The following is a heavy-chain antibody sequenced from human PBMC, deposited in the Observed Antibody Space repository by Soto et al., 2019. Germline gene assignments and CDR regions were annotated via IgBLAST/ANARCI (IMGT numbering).Heavy chain of an antibody. CDR1: VGSIRVAGYY. CDR2: IYHSGTT. CDR3: ARANNWDSGGYYFDY. Sequence: PSETLSLTCTVSVGSIRVAGYYWNWIRQHPGKGLEWFGYIYHSGTTYYNPSLKSRVTMSVDTSKNQFSLELRSATAADTAVYYCARANNWDSGGYYFDYWGQGALVTVSS. J-gene: IGHJ4*02. V-gene: IGHV4-31*03. D-gene: IGHD3-22*01.